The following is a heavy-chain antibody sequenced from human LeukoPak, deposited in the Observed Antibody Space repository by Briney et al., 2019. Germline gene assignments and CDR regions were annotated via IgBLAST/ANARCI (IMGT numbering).Heavy chain of an antibody. V-gene: IGHV4-39*01. CDR3: ARHREDCSSTRCYYYYYGMDV. Sequence: PSETLSLTCTVSGGSISSNSYYWGWIRQPPGKGLEWIGSSYYSGSTYYTPSLKSRVTISVDTSKNQFSLKLSSVTAADTAVYYCARHREDCSSTRCYYYYYGMDVWGQGTTVTVSS. D-gene: IGHD2-2*01. J-gene: IGHJ6*02. CDR2: SYYSGST. CDR1: GGSISSNSYY.